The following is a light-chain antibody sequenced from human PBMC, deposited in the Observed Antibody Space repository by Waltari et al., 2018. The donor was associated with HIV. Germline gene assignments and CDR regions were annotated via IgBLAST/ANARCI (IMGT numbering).Light chain of an antibody. Sequence: QSALTQPPSVSGSPGQSVTIPCTGAHSDVGSYNRVSWYQLPPGTPPKLMIYEVNTRPSGVPDRFSGSKSGNTASLTISGLQAEDEADYYCSSYTSSSTLWMFGGGTKLTVL. J-gene: IGLJ3*02. V-gene: IGLV2-18*02. CDR1: HSDVGSYNR. CDR3: SSYTSSSTLWM. CDR2: EVN.